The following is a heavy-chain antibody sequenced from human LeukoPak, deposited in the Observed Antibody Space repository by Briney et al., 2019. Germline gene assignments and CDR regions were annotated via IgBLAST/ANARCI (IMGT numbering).Heavy chain of an antibody. CDR2: IYYSGST. D-gene: IGHD6-13*01. Sequence: SETLSLTCTVSGVSISSYYWSWIRQPPGKGLEWIGYIYYSGSTNYNPSLKSRVTISGDTYKSQFCLKLSSVTAADTAVYYCARGLMMAVAGRGEFHYWGQGTLVTVSS. CDR1: GVSISSYY. V-gene: IGHV4-59*01. CDR3: ARGLMMAVAGRGEFHY. J-gene: IGHJ4*02.